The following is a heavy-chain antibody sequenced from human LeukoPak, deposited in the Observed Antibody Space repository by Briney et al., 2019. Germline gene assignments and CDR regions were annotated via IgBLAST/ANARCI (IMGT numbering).Heavy chain of an antibody. CDR3: AKNIGGLDY. CDR2: ISGSGDST. V-gene: IGHV3-23*01. CDR1: GFTFSSYV. Sequence: GGSLRLSCAASGFTFSSYVMSWVRQAPGKGLEWVSSISGSGDSTYYADSVKGRFTISRDNSKNTLYLQMNSLRAEDTAVYYCAKNIGGLDYWGQGTLVTVSS. D-gene: IGHD3-10*01. J-gene: IGHJ4*02.